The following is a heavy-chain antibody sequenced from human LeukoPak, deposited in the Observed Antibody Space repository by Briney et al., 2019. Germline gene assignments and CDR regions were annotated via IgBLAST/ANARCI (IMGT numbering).Heavy chain of an antibody. CDR3: ARHRYDFWSGYSNPNWFDP. V-gene: IGHV4-39*01. J-gene: IGHJ5*02. CDR2: IYYSGST. D-gene: IGHD3-3*01. CDR1: GGSISSSSYY. Sequence: PSETLSLTCTVSGGSISSSSYYWGWIRQPPGTGLEWIGSIYYSGSTYYNPSLKSRVTISVDTSKNQFSLKLSSVTAADTAVYYCARHRYDFWSGYSNPNWFDPWGQGTLVTVSS.